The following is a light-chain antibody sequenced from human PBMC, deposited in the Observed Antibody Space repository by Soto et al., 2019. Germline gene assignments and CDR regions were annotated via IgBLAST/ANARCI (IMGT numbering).Light chain of an antibody. CDR3: SSYTSSSVT. J-gene: IGLJ7*01. Sequence: QSALTQPASVSGSPGQSITISCTGISSDVGGYNYVSWYQQHPGKVPKLMIYDVSNRPSGVSNRFSGSKSGSTASLTISGLQAEDEADYYCSSYTSSSVTFGGGTQLTVL. V-gene: IGLV2-14*03. CDR1: SSDVGGYNY. CDR2: DVS.